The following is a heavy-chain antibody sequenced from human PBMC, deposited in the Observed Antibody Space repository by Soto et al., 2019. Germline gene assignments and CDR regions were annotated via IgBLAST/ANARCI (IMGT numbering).Heavy chain of an antibody. CDR2: IYPGDSNV. Sequence: GESLKISCKGSGYSFSSYWLGLVRQMPGQGLELMGIIYPGDSNVRYSPSFQRQVTISADKSINTAYLQWSSLRASDTAIYYCARLYVVGSPWAFAPWGQGTRVTVSS. D-gene: IGHD2-15*01. CDR3: ARLYVVGSPWAFAP. CDR1: GYSFSSYW. V-gene: IGHV5-51*01. J-gene: IGHJ5*02.